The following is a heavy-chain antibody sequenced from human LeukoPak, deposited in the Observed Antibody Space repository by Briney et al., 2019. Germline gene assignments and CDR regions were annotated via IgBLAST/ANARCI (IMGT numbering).Heavy chain of an antibody. CDR1: GFTFSSYG. CDR3: AKPMYSSGPFVDY. V-gene: IGHV3-30*02. Sequence: GGSLRLPCAASGFTFSSYGMHWVCQAPGKGLEWVAFIRYDGSNKYYADSVKGRFTISRGNSKNTLYLQMNSLRAEDTAVYYCAKPMYSSGPFVDYWGQGTLVTVSS. J-gene: IGHJ4*02. D-gene: IGHD6-19*01. CDR2: IRYDGSNK.